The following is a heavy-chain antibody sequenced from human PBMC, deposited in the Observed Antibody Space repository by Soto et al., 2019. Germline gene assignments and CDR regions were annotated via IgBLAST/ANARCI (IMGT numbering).Heavy chain of an antibody. J-gene: IGHJ6*02. CDR3: ARDFANYYDSSGSGYYGMDV. Sequence: ASVQVSCKASGGTFSSYAIGWVRQAPGQGLEWMGGIIPIFGTANYAQKFQGRVTITADESTSTAYMELSSLRSEDTAVYYCARDFANYYDSSGSGYYGMDVWGQGTTVTVSS. CDR1: GGTFSSYA. CDR2: IIPIFGTA. D-gene: IGHD3-22*01. V-gene: IGHV1-69*13.